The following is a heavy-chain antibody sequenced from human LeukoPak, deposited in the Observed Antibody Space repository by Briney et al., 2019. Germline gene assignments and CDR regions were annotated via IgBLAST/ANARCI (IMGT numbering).Heavy chain of an antibody. J-gene: IGHJ4*02. D-gene: IGHD6-13*01. V-gene: IGHV3-9*01. CDR1: GFTFDDYA. Sequence: GGSLRLSCAASGFTFDDYAMHWVRQAPGKGLEWVSGISWNSGSIGYADSVKGRFTISRDNAKNSLYLQMNSLRAEDTASYYCAKDRDSSSWYHFDYWGQGTLVTVSS. CDR2: ISWNSGSI. CDR3: AKDRDSSSWYHFDY.